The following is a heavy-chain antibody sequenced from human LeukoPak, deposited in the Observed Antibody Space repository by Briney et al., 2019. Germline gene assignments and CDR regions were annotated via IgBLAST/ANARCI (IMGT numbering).Heavy chain of an antibody. CDR2: TYYRSRWIN. CDR3: AKGGYYDSSGYIG. V-gene: IGHV6-1*01. CDR1: GDSVSTNFAA. D-gene: IGHD3-22*01. Sequence: SQTLSLTCAISGDSVSTNFAAWNWLRQSPSRGLEWLGRTYYRSRWINEYAISVQSRITISPDTSKNQFSLQLNFVTPEDTAVYYCAKGGYYDSSGYIGWGQGTLVTVSS. J-gene: IGHJ4*02.